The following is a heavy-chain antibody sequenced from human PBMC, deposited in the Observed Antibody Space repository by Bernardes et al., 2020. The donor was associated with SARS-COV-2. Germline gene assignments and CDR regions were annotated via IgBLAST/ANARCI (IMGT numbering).Heavy chain of an antibody. Sequence: GGSLRLSCAASGFTFSSYWMSWVRQAPGKGLEWVANIKQDGSEKYYVDSVKGRFTISRDNAKNSLYLQMNSLRAEDTAVYYCARLYSSGWYMISRWRDYWGQRTLGTGS. D-gene: IGHD6-19*01. CDR3: ARLYSSGWYMISRWRDY. J-gene: IGHJ4*02. V-gene: IGHV3-7*01. CDR1: GFTFSSYW. CDR2: IKQDGSEK.